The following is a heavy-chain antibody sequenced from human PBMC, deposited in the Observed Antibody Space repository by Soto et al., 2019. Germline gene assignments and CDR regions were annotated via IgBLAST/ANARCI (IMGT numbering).Heavy chain of an antibody. CDR1: GGSISSYY. CDR3: ANWGLTVTSFDS. Sequence: QVQLQESGPGLVKPSETLSLTCTVSGGSISSYYWNWIRQPPGKGLEWIGEINHSGTTNYNPSLKSRVTISVDTSKNQFSLKLRSVTAADTAVYYCANWGLTVTSFDSWGQGALVTVSS. V-gene: IGHV4-34*01. D-gene: IGHD4-17*01. J-gene: IGHJ4*02. CDR2: INHSGTT.